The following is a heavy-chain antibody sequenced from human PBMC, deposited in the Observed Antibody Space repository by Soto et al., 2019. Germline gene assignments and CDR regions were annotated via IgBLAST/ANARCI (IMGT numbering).Heavy chain of an antibody. CDR1: GYTFTDYW. CDR2: IYPGDSDT. CDR3: ARASRNGDLDV. V-gene: IGHV5-51*01. D-gene: IGHD3-10*01. Sequence: PGESLKISCKGSGYTFTDYWIGWVRQLPGKGLEWMGIIYPGDSDTRYSPSFQGQVTITADKSTSTAYLQWNTLKASDTAVYYCARASRNGDLDVWGQGTTVTVSS. J-gene: IGHJ6*02.